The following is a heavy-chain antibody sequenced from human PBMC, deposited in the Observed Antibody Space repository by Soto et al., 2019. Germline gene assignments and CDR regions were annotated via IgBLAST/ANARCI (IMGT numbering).Heavy chain of an antibody. V-gene: IGHV4-59*01. CDR2: IYYSGST. CDR1: GGSISSYY. Sequence: SETLSLTCTVSGGSISSYYWSWIRQPPGKGLEWIGYIYYSGSTNYNPSLKSRVTISVDTSKNQFSLKLSSVTAADTAVYYCARVRVGYGDYTFDYWGQGTLVTVSS. D-gene: IGHD4-17*01. CDR3: ARVRVGYGDYTFDY. J-gene: IGHJ4*02.